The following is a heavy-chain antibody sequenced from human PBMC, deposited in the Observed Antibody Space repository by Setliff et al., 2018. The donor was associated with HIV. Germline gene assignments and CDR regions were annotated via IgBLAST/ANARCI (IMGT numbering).Heavy chain of an antibody. CDR1: GFTFRSYS. D-gene: IGHD6-13*01. CDR3: ARGGASSLPLDY. CDR2: ISSSSSYI. V-gene: IGHV3-21*01. Sequence: PGGSLRLSCAASGFTFRSYSMNWVRQAPGKGLEWVSSISSSSSYIYYADSVKGRFTISRDNAKNSLYLQMNSLRVEDTAIYYCARGGASSLPLDYWGHGTLVTVSS. J-gene: IGHJ4*01.